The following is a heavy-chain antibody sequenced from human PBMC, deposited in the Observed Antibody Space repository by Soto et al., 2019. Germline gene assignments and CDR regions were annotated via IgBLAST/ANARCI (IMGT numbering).Heavy chain of an antibody. J-gene: IGHJ5*02. CDR2: IFPSDSDN. Sequence: ESLKVSCSTSGYRFPSYWIAWVRQMPGKGLEWMGIIFPSDSDNRYSPSFQGQVTISADRSTSTVFLQWASLKASDTAVYFCARKDKSGYFNWFDPWGQGTLVTVSS. V-gene: IGHV5-51*01. CDR1: GYRFPSYW. D-gene: IGHD3-22*01. CDR3: ARKDKSGYFNWFDP.